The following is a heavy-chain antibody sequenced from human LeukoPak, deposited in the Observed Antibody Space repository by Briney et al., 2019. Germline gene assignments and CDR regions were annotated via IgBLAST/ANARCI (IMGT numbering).Heavy chain of an antibody. CDR1: GFTFSSYA. Sequence: PGGSLRLSCAASGFTFSSYAMSWVRQAPGKGLEWVSAIRGSGGSTYYADSVKGRYTISRDNSKNTLYLQMDSLRAEDTAVYYCANQFSQYSSSWYESYYFDYWGQGTLVTVSS. CDR3: ANQFSQYSSSWYESYYFDY. CDR2: IRGSGGST. V-gene: IGHV3-23*01. J-gene: IGHJ4*02. D-gene: IGHD6-13*01.